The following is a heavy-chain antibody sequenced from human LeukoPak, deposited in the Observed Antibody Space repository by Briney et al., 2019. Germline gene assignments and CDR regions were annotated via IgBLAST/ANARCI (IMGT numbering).Heavy chain of an antibody. CDR2: ISGSGGST. D-gene: IGHD3-3*01. J-gene: IGHJ6*03. V-gene: IGHV3-23*01. CDR1: GFTFSSYA. Sequence: PGGSLRLSCAASGFTFSSYAMSWVRQAPGKGLEWVSAISGSGGSTYYADSVKGRFTISRDNSKNTLYLQMNSLRAEDTAVYYCAKDQEYYDFWSGSRRGYYMDVWGKGTTVTVSS. CDR3: AKDQEYYDFWSGSRRGYYMDV.